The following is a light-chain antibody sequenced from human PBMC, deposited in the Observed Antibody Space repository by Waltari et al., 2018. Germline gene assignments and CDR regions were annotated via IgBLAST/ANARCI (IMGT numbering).Light chain of an antibody. CDR1: QSVSSS. J-gene: IGKJ4*01. CDR3: QHRSNWPLT. CDR2: DAS. Sequence: IVLTQSPATLSLSPGEGATLSCRTSQSVSSSLAWYQQKPGQAPRLLIYDASNRATGIPARFSGSGSGTDFTLTISSLEPDDFAVYYCQHRSNWPLTFGGGTKVEI. V-gene: IGKV3-11*01.